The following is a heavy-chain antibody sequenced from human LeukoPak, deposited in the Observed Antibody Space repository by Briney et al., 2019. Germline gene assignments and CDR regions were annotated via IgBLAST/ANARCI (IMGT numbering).Heavy chain of an antibody. D-gene: IGHD2-2*01. V-gene: IGHV3-30*02. J-gene: IGHJ5*02. Sequence: GGSLRLSCAASGFTFSSYGMHWVRQAPGKGLEWVAFIRYDGSNKYYADSVKGRFTISRDNSKNTLYLQMNSLRAEDTAVYYCAKVTYGLRYCSSTSCYEGWFDPWGQGTLVTVSS. CDR2: IRYDGSNK. CDR1: GFTFSSYG. CDR3: AKVTYGLRYCSSTSCYEGWFDP.